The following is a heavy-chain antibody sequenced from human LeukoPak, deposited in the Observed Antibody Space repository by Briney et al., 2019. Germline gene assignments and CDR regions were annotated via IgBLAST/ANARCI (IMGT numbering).Heavy chain of an antibody. J-gene: IGHJ4*02. CDR2: IYYSGTT. Sequence: SETLSLTCTVSGGSISSGGYSWIWIRQHPGKGLEWIGYIYYSGTTYYNPSLRSRVTISVDTSKNQFSLRLSSVTAADTAVYYCARFRPPNCRGGRLPFYYRGQGTLVTVSS. D-gene: IGHD2-15*01. CDR1: GGSISSGGYS. CDR3: ARFRPPNCRGGRLPFYY. V-gene: IGHV4-31*03.